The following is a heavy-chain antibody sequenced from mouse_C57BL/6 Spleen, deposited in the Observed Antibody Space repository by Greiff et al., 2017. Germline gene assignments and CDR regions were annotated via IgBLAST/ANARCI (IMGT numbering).Heavy chain of an antibody. J-gene: IGHJ4*01. Sequence: VQLQQSGAELVRPGTSVKMSCKASGYTFTNYWIGWAKQRPGHGLEWIGDIYPGGGYTNYNEKFKGKATLTADKSSSTAYMQFSSLTSEDSAIYYCARKGSYSNFYYAMDYWGQGTSVTVSS. D-gene: IGHD2-5*01. V-gene: IGHV1-63*01. CDR3: ARKGSYSNFYYAMDY. CDR2: IYPGGGYT. CDR1: GYTFTNYW.